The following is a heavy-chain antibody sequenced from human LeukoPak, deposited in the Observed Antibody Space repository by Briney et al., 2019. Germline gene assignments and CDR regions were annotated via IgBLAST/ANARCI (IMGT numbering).Heavy chain of an antibody. J-gene: IGHJ4*02. Sequence: ASVKVSCKASGYTFTSYYMHWVRQAPGQGLEWMGIISPSGGSTSYAQKFQGRVTMTRDMSTSTVYMELSSLRSEDTAVYYCARGGTGGYYFDYWGQGTLVTVSS. CDR2: ISPSGGST. CDR3: ARGGTGGYYFDY. D-gene: IGHD7-27*01. V-gene: IGHV1-46*01. CDR1: GYTFTSYY.